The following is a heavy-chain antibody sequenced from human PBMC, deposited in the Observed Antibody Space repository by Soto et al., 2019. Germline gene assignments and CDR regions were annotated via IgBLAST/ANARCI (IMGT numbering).Heavy chain of an antibody. D-gene: IGHD4-17*01. V-gene: IGHV3-20*04. J-gene: IGHJ4*02. CDR1: GFTFDDYG. CDR3: ARDGYGDYHFDY. CDR2: INWNGGST. Sequence: PGGSLRLSCAASGFTFDDYGMSWVRQAPGKGLEWVSGINWNGGSTGYADSVKGRFTISRHNAKNSLYLQMNSLRAEDTAVYYCARDGYGDYHFDYWGQGTLVTVSS.